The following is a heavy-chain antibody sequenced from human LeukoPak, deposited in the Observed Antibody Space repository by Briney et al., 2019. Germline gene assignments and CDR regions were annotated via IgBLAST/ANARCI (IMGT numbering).Heavy chain of an antibody. Sequence: GGSLRLSCAASGFTFSSYGMHWVRQAPGKGLEWVAVISYEGSNKYYADSVKGRFTISRDNSKNTLYLQMNSLRAEDTAVYYCAKPSLREQQLIYGMDVWGQGTTVTVSS. CDR1: GFTFSSYG. D-gene: IGHD6-13*01. J-gene: IGHJ6*02. CDR3: AKPSLREQQLIYGMDV. CDR2: ISYEGSNK. V-gene: IGHV3-30*18.